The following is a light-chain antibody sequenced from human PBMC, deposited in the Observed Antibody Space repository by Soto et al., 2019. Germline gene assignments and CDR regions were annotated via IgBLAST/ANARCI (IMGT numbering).Light chain of an antibody. CDR3: SSYTSSSTLV. CDR2: EDS. J-gene: IGLJ2*01. V-gene: IGLV2-14*01. CDR1: SSDVGYYNF. Sequence: QSALTQPASVSGSPGQSITISCTGTSSDVGYYNFVSWYQHHPGKTPKLLIYEDSHRPSGVSNRFSGAKSGNTASLTISGLQAEDEADYYCSSYTSSSTLVFGGGTKLTVL.